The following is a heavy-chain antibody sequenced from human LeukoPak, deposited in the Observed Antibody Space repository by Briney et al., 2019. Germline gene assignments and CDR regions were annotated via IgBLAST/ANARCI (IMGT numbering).Heavy chain of an antibody. J-gene: IGHJ5*02. V-gene: IGHV4-4*09. CDR1: GGSISGYY. Sequence: SETLSLTCTVSGGSISGYYWTWIRQPPGQGLEWVAYIHSNGYTNYNPSLRSRVTISVDPSKNQFSLAVTPVTAADTAIYYCAQRQGPMSGTYHYFDPWGQGALVTVS. CDR3: AQRQGPMSGTYHYFDP. D-gene: IGHD1-26*01. CDR2: IHSNGYT.